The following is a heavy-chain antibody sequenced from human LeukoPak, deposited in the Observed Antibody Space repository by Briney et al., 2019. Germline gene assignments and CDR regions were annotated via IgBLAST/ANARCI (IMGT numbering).Heavy chain of an antibody. CDR2: ISAYNGNT. CDR1: GYTFTSYG. J-gene: IGHJ6*03. Sequence: ASVKVSCKASGYTFTSYGISWVRQAPGQGLEWMGWISAYNGNTNYAQNLQGSVTMTTDTSTSTAYMELRSLRSDDKAVYYCAGLRYSGSYSYYMDVWGKGTTVTVSS. CDR3: AGLRYSGSYSYYMDV. V-gene: IGHV1-18*01. D-gene: IGHD1-26*01.